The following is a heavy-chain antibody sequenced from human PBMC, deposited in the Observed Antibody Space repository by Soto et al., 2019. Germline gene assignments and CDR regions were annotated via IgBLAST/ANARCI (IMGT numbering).Heavy chain of an antibody. J-gene: IGHJ4*02. D-gene: IGHD3-3*01. CDR1: GGSFSGYY. CDR2: INHSGST. V-gene: IGHV4-34*01. Sequence: PSETLSLTCAVYGGSFSGYYWSWIRQPPGKGLEWIGEINHSGSTNYNPSLKSRVTISVDTSKSQFSLKLSSVTAADTAVYYCARVRGRFLEGLLYGYFAYWGQGTLVTVSS. CDR3: ARVRGRFLEGLLYGYFAY.